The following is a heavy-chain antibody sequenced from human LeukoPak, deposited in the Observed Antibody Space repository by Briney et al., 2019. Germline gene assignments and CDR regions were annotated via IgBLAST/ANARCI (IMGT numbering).Heavy chain of an antibody. Sequence: GGSLRLSCVGSGFTFSAYDMQWVRQAPGKGLEWVSGTSRSSGAHYTDSVKGRFTISRDNSKDTLYLQMDSLRAEDTAVYYCAQGGYFAFDMWGQGTVVTVSS. CDR1: GFTFSAYD. CDR3: AQGGYFAFDM. CDR2: TSRSSGA. V-gene: IGHV3-23*01. D-gene: IGHD2-2*03. J-gene: IGHJ3*02.